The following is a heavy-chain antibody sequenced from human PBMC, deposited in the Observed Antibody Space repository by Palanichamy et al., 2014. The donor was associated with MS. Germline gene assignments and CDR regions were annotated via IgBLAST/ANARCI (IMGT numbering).Heavy chain of an antibody. CDR2: ISDDGSNK. D-gene: IGHD3-22*01. CDR1: GFTFSSYG. J-gene: IGHJ3*02. V-gene: IGHV3-30*03. Sequence: QVQLVESGGGVVQPGRSLRLSCAASGFTFSSYGMHWVRQAPGKGLEWVAVISDDGSNKYYADSVKGRFTISRDNSKNTLYLQVNGLRAEDTAVFYCAVTYHFDSSGYSEDAFDIWGQGTMVTVSS. CDR3: AVTYHFDSSGYSEDAFDI.